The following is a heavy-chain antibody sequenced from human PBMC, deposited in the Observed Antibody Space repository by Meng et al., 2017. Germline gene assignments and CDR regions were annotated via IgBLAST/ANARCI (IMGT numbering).Heavy chain of an antibody. D-gene: IGHD6-13*01. Sequence: GESLKISCAASGFTFSSYEMNWVRQAPGKGLEWVSYISSSGSTIYYADFVKGRFTISRDNAKNSLYLQMNSLRAEDTAVYYCARELRWDLYSSSWYAAFDIWGQGTMVTVSS. CDR3: ARELRWDLYSSSWYAAFDI. CDR2: ISSSGSTI. V-gene: IGHV3-48*03. J-gene: IGHJ3*02. CDR1: GFTFSSYE.